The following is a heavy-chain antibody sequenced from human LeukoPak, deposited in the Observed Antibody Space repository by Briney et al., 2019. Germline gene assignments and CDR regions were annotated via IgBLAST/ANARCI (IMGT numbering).Heavy chain of an antibody. CDR2: ISGSGGST. CDR3: AKATLRSLKMFDY. V-gene: IGHV3-23*01. D-gene: IGHD4-17*01. J-gene: IGHJ4*02. Sequence: SGGSLRLSCAASGFTFSSYAMSWVRQAPGKGLEWVSAISGSGGSTYYADSVKGRFTISRDNSKNTLYLQMNSLRAEDTAVDYCAKATLRSLKMFDYWGQGTLVTVSS. CDR1: GFTFSSYA.